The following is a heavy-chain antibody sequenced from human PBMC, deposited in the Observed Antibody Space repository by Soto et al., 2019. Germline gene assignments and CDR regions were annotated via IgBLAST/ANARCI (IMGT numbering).Heavy chain of an antibody. D-gene: IGHD2-15*01. CDR3: ARAGCSGGSCYSASYYYGMDV. V-gene: IGHV1-69*01. Sequence: QVQLVQSGAEVKKPGSSVKVSCKASGGTFSSYAISWVRQAPGQGLEWMGGIIPIFGTANYAQKFQGRVTITADESTSTAYMERSSLRSEDTAVYYCARAGCSGGSCYSASYYYGMDVCGQGTTVTVSS. CDR1: GGTFSSYA. CDR2: IIPIFGTA. J-gene: IGHJ6*02.